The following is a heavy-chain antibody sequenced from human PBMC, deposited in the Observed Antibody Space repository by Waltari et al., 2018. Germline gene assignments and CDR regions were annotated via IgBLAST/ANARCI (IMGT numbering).Heavy chain of an antibody. CDR1: GFTFDDYA. CDR2: IKWNSGKI. V-gene: IGHV3-9*01. D-gene: IGHD3-22*01. J-gene: IGHJ1*01. CDR3: AKEGFHESSNYYAEYFQH. Sequence: EVQLVESGGGLVQPGRSLRLSCEASGFTFDDYAMHWVRQAPGKGLVGVSFIKWNSGKIGYADSGKGRFTISRDNGKNSLYRQMDSLRPEDTAVYFCAKEGFHESSNYYAEYFQHWGQGTLVIVSS.